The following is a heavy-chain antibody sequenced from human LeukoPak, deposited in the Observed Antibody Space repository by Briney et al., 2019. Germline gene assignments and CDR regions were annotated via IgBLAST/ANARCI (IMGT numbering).Heavy chain of an antibody. CDR2: ISAYNGNT. D-gene: IGHD3-16*01. CDR1: GYTFTIYG. Sequence: ASVKVSCKASGYTFTIYGISWARQAPGQGLEWMGWISAYNGNTNYAQKLQGRVTMTTDTSTSTAYMELRSMRSDDTAVYYCARDSWGAFDIWGQGTMVTVSS. V-gene: IGHV1-18*01. CDR3: ARDSWGAFDI. J-gene: IGHJ3*02.